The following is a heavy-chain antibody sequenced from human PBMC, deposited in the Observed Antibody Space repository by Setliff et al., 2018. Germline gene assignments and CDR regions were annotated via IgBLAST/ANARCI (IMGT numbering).Heavy chain of an antibody. J-gene: IGHJ6*02. CDR2: INPHASEK. CDR1: GFSYSNCW. D-gene: IGHD3-3*01. V-gene: IGHV3-7*01. Sequence: GGSLRLSCTASGFSYSNCWVSWVRQAPGKGLEWLASINPHASEKYYVDSVKGRFTIARDNAQNSLYLQMDSLRAEDTAVYYCARDPDFWSGYSWGQGTTVTVSS. CDR3: ARDPDFWSGYS.